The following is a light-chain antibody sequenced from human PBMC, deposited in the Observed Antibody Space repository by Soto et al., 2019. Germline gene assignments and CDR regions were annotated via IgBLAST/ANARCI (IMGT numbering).Light chain of an antibody. CDR3: SSYTSSSLYV. CDR2: DVS. CDR1: RSDVGGYNY. J-gene: IGLJ1*01. V-gene: IGLV2-14*01. Sequence: QSALTQPASVSGSPGQSITISCTGTRSDVGGYNYVSWYQQHPGKAPKLMIYDVSNRPSGVSNHFSGSNSGNTASLTISGLQAEDEGDYYCSSYTSSSLYVFGTGTKLTVL.